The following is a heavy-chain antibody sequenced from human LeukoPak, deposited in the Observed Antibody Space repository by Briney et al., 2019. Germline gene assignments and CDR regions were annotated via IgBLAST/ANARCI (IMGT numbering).Heavy chain of an antibody. CDR3: ARRGVREYIAAAPGGWFDP. CDR2: FYPGDSDT. CDR1: GYSFTSYW. V-gene: IGHV5-51*01. J-gene: IGHJ5*02. Sequence: GGSLKISFKGFGYSFTSYWIGWVRQMPGKGLGWMGIFYPGDSDTRYSPSFQGQVTISADKSISTAYLQWSSMKASDTAMYYCARRGVREYIAAAPGGWFDPWGQGTLVTVSS. D-gene: IGHD6-13*01.